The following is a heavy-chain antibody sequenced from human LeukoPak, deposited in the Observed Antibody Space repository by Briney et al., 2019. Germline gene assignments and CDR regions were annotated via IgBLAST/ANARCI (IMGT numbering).Heavy chain of an antibody. V-gene: IGHV1-69*13. D-gene: IGHD3-3*01. Sequence: ASVKVSCKASGGTFSSYAISWVRQAPGQGLEWMGGIIPIFGTANYAQKFQGRVTITADESTSTAYMELSSLRSEDTAVYYCARNRGNYDFWSGYFDYWGQGTLVTVSS. CDR1: GGTFSSYA. J-gene: IGHJ4*02. CDR3: ARNRGNYDFWSGYFDY. CDR2: IIPIFGTA.